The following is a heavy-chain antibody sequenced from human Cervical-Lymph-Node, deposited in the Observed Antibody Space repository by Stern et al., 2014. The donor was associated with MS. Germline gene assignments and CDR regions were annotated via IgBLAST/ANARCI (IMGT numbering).Heavy chain of an antibody. CDR3: ARSPISGNGLNFDS. CDR2: AYWDDDK. D-gene: IGHD1-14*01. CDR1: GFSLITIGEG. V-gene: IGHV2-5*02. Sequence: QITLKESGPTLVKPTQTLTLTCTFSGFSLITIGEGVGWIRQPPGKALEWLALAYWDDDKRYRPSLKNMLTITEAPSKNHVVLTMTSLDPVDTGTYYCARSPISGNGLNFDSWGQGTLVTVSS. J-gene: IGHJ4*02.